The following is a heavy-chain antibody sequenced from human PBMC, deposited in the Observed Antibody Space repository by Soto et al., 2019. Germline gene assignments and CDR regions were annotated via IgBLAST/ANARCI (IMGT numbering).Heavy chain of an antibody. V-gene: IGHV1-18*01. Sequence: QVQLVQSGAEVKKPGASVKVSCKASGYTFTSYGISWVRQAPGQGLEWMGWISAYNGNTNYAQKLQGRVTMTTDTSTSTAYMELRSLRTDDTAVYYWARRGGDYGEMGYYYYGMDVWGQGTTVTVSS. CDR1: GYTFTSYG. CDR3: ARRGGDYGEMGYYYYGMDV. D-gene: IGHD4-17*01. CDR2: ISAYNGNT. J-gene: IGHJ6*02.